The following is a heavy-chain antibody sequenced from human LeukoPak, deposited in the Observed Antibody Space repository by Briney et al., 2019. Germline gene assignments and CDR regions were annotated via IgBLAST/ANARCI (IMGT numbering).Heavy chain of an antibody. V-gene: IGHV3-30*18. CDR1: GFTVSSNY. Sequence: GGSLRLSCAASGFTVSSNYMSWVRQAPGKGLEWVAVISYDGSNKYYADSVKGRFTISRDNSKNTLYLQMNSLRAEDTAVYYCAKDHQPYGELSSSHFDYWGQGTLVTVSS. J-gene: IGHJ4*02. CDR3: AKDHQPYGELSSSHFDY. CDR2: ISYDGSNK. D-gene: IGHD3-16*02.